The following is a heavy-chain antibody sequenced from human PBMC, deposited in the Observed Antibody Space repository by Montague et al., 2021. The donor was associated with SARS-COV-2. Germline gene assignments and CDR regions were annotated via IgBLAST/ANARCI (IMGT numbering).Heavy chain of an antibody. CDR2: ISTSAYTT. V-gene: IGHV3-48*03. Sequence: SLRLSCAASGFTFNNYDMNWVRQAPGKGPEWISYISTSAYTTSYAGSVKGRFTISRDNGKNSLYLQMNSLRVEDTAVYYCTRDYHRSVRVCLDIWGQGTKVTVSS. D-gene: IGHD2-15*01. J-gene: IGHJ3*02. CDR3: TRDYHRSVRVCLDI. CDR1: GFTFNNYD.